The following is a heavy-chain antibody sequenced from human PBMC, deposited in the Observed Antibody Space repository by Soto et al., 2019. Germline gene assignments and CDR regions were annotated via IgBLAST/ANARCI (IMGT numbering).Heavy chain of an antibody. V-gene: IGHV3-11*01. Sequence: GGSLRLSCAASGFTFSDYHMTWIRQAPGKGLEWLSYMSGGGSTIYYADSVKGRFTISRDNAKNSLYLQMNSLRADDTAVYFCARGGSRAWDLPDYWGQGTLVTVSS. D-gene: IGHD1-26*01. CDR2: MSGGGSTI. CDR1: GFTFSDYH. J-gene: IGHJ4*02. CDR3: ARGGSRAWDLPDY.